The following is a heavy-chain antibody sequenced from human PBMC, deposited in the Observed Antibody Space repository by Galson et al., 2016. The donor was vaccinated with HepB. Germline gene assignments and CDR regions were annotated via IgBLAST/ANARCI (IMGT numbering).Heavy chain of an antibody. Sequence: SVKVSCKASGGTFSRSAISWVRQAPGQGLEWMGGIIPMFGTASYGRKFQGRVTITADESVNTAYMEPSSLRSEDTAVYYCARWEGHFDSNGYQPHAFDIWGQGAVVTVSS. CDR1: GGTFSRSA. J-gene: IGHJ3*02. CDR3: ARWEGHFDSNGYQPHAFDI. D-gene: IGHD3-22*01. CDR2: IIPMFGTA. V-gene: IGHV1-69*13.